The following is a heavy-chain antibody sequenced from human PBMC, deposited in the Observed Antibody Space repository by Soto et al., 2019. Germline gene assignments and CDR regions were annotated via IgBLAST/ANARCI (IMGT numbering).Heavy chain of an antibody. V-gene: IGHV1-8*01. Sequence: ASVKVSCKASGYPFTSYDINWVRQATGQGLEWMGWMNPSSGNTGYTQKFQGRVTMTRNTSVSTAYMELSSLRSDDTAVYYRARGPYFYGMDVWGQGTTVTVSS. CDR2: MNPSSGNT. CDR3: ARGPYFYGMDV. J-gene: IGHJ6*02. CDR1: GYPFTSYD.